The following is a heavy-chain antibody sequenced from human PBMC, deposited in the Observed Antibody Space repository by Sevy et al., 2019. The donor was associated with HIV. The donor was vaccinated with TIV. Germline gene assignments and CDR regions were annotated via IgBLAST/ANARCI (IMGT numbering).Heavy chain of an antibody. CDR1: GDSISSSTYH. CDR3: ARVVDFWSGYLDY. D-gene: IGHD3-3*01. V-gene: IGHV4-39*01. CDR2: IYYSGNT. Sequence: SETLSLTCTVSGDSISSSTYHWGWIRQSPGKGLEWIGNIYYSGNTNYNPSLTNRATISVDTSKNQFYLNLTSVTAADTAVYYCARVVDFWSGYLDYWGQGTLVTVSS. J-gene: IGHJ4*01.